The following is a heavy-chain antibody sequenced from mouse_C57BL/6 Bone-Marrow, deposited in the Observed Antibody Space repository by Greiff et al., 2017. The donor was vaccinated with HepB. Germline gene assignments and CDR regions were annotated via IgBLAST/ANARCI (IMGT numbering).Heavy chain of an antibody. Sequence: EVQLQQSGAELVRPGASVKLSCTASGFNIQDYYMHWVKQRPEQGLEWIGRIDPEDGDTEYAPKFQGKATMTADTSSNKANLQLSSVTSEDTAVYYCTFYYGSSTPYWYFDVWGTGTAVTVSS. D-gene: IGHD1-1*01. J-gene: IGHJ1*03. CDR3: TFYYGSSTPYWYFDV. CDR2: IDPEDGDT. CDR1: GFNIQDYY. V-gene: IGHV14-1*01.